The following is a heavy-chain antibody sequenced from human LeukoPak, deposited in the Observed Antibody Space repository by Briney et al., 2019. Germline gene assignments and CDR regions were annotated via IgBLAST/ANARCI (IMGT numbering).Heavy chain of an antibody. V-gene: IGHV3-53*01. J-gene: IGHJ4*02. Sequence: PGGSLRLSCAASGFTVSSNYMSWVRQAPGQGLEWFSVIYSAGTTYYADSVKGRFTISRDNSKNTLYLQMNSLRAEDTAVYYCAESSGNYLYFDYWGQGTLVTVSS. CDR3: AESSGNYLYFDY. CDR2: IYSAGTT. CDR1: GFTVSSNY. D-gene: IGHD3-10*01.